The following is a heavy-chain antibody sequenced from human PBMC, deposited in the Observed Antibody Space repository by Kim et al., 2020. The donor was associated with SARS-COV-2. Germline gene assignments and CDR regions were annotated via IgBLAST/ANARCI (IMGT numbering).Heavy chain of an antibody. CDR1: GLTSTSYW. CDR2: IKSDGRSI. CDR3: AILPPGY. V-gene: IGHV3-74*01. D-gene: IGHD2-2*01. J-gene: IGHJ4*02. Sequence: GGSLRLSCAASGLTSTSYWMDWVRQVPGKGPVWVSRIKSDGRSIAYADSVKGRFTITRDNAYSTLYLQMNTLRVEDTAVYYCAILPPGYWGQGTLVTVPS.